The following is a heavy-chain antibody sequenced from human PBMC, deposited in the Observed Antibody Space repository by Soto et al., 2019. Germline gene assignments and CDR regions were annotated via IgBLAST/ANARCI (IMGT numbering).Heavy chain of an antibody. V-gene: IGHV3-30-3*01. CDR2: ISYDGNNK. CDR1: GFTFSSYA. Sequence: QVQLVESGGGVVQPGRSLRLSCAASGFTFSSYAMYWVRQAPGKGLEWVAVISYDGNNKYYADSVKGRFTISRDNSKNTLYLQMNSLRAEDTAVYYCARAGCDGGSCYTLVELRYGMDVWGQGTTVTVSS. CDR3: ARAGCDGGSCYTLVELRYGMDV. D-gene: IGHD2-15*01. J-gene: IGHJ6*02.